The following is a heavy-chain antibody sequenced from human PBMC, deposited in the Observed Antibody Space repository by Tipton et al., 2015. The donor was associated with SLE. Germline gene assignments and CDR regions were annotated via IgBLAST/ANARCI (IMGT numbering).Heavy chain of an antibody. J-gene: IGHJ4*02. V-gene: IGHV3-23*03. D-gene: IGHD5-24*01. CDR3: AREAMTTIPYYFDS. CDR2: TYARNAA. Sequence: SLRLSCAASGFIFTKFAFGWVRQAPGKGLEWVSLTYARNAAYYADSVKGRFTISRDNSKNTLFLQMNSLRAEDTALYYCAREAMTTIPYYFDSWGQGTLVTVSS. CDR1: GFIFTKFA.